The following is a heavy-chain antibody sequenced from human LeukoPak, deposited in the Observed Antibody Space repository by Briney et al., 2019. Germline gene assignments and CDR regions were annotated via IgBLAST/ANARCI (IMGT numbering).Heavy chain of an antibody. V-gene: IGHV1-8*01. CDR1: GYTFTSYD. J-gene: IGHJ4*02. Sequence: ASVKVSCKASGYTFTSYDFNWVRQATGQRPEWMGWMSPNSGDTGYAQKFQDRVTMTRNTSISTAYMELSSLRSEDTAVYYCASGYYYDSSGYYYFDYWGQGTLVTVSS. CDR3: ASGYYYDSSGYYYFDY. CDR2: MSPNSGDT. D-gene: IGHD3-22*01.